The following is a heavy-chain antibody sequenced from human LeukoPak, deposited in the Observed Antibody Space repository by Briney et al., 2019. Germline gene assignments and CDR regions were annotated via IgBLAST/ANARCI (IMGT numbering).Heavy chain of an antibody. Sequence: GSLRLSCAASGFTYSDYYMRWLRQAPGKGLEGVSYISSSGSNIYYADSVKGRFTISRDNAKNSLYLQMNSLRAEDTAVYYCARDGAQYYYDSSGYYDFDYWGQGTLVTVSS. CDR1: GFTYSDYY. V-gene: IGHV3-11*01. CDR2: ISSSGSNI. D-gene: IGHD3-22*01. J-gene: IGHJ4*02. CDR3: ARDGAQYYYDSSGYYDFDY.